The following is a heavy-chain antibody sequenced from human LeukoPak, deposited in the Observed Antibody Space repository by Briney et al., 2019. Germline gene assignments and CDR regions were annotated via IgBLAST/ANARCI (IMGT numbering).Heavy chain of an antibody. J-gene: IGHJ6*03. CDR1: GGSISSYY. V-gene: IGHV4-59*01. CDR3: ARIPAAINYYYYYMDV. CDR2: IYYSGST. D-gene: IGHD2-2*02. Sequence: PSETLSLTCTVSGGSISSYYWSWIRQPPGKGLEWIGYIYYSGSTNYNPSLKSRVTISVDTSKNQFSLKLSSVTAADTAMYYCARIPAAINYYYYYMDVWGKGTTVTVSS.